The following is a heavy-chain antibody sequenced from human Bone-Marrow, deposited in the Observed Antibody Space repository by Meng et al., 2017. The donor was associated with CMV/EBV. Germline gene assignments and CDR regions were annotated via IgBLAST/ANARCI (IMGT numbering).Heavy chain of an antibody. CDR1: GFTFSSYS. Sequence: GESLKISCAASGFTFSSYSMNWVRQAPGKGLEWVSSISSSSSYIYYADSVKGRFTISRDNAKNSLYLQMNSLRAEDTAVYYCASPYQLQPERGGYGTGLDAFDIWGQGTMGTVS. CDR3: ASPYQLQPERGGYGTGLDAFDI. V-gene: IGHV3-21*01. J-gene: IGHJ3*02. D-gene: IGHD2-2*01. CDR2: ISSSSSYI.